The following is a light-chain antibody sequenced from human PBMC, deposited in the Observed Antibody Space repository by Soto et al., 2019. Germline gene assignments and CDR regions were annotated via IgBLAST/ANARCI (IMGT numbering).Light chain of an antibody. Sequence: QSALTQPASVSGSPGQSIAISCTGTSSDVGAYNYVSWYQQHPGKAPKVIIFDVTYRPSGVSDRFSGSKSGNTASLTISGLQAEDEADYYCSSYASSRSVIFGGGTKLTVL. CDR2: DVT. CDR3: SSYASSRSVI. J-gene: IGLJ2*01. V-gene: IGLV2-14*03. CDR1: SSDVGAYNY.